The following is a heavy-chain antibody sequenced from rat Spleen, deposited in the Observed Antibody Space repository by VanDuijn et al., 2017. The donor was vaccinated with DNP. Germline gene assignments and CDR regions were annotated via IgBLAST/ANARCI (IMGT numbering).Heavy chain of an antibody. J-gene: IGHJ3*01. Sequence: EVQLAESGGGLVQPGRSMKLSCVASGFTFNNYWMNWVRQAPGRGLEWVASITNTGGNIYYPDSVKGRFTISRDNAQNILYLQMSKLGSEDTSIYYCAREEDYGYVYWGQGTLVTVSS. V-gene: IGHV5-31*01. D-gene: IGHD1-11*01. CDR1: GFTFNNYW. CDR3: AREEDYGYVY. CDR2: ITNTGGNI.